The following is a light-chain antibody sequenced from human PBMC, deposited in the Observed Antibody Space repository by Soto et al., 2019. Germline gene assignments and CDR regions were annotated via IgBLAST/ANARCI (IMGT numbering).Light chain of an antibody. J-gene: IGKJ2*01. V-gene: IGKV1-5*03. CDR1: QSISSW. CDR2: KAS. CDR3: QQYNSYPPYT. Sequence: DIQMTQSPSTLSASVGDRVTITCRASQSISSWLSWYQQKPGKAPKLLIYKASSLESGVPSRFSGSGSGTEFTLAISSLQPDDFATYYCQQYNSYPPYTFGQGIKLEIK.